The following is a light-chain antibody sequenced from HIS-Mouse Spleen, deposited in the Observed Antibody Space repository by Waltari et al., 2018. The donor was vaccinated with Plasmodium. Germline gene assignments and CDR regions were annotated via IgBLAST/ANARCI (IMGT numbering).Light chain of an antibody. Sequence: DIQMTQSPSSLSASVGDRVTIPCRVSQSISSYLNWYQQKPGKAPKLLIYAASSLQSGVPSRFSGSGSGTDFTLTISSLQPEDFATYYCQQSYSTPQLTFGGGTKVEIK. V-gene: IGKV1-39*01. CDR2: AAS. CDR3: QQSYSTPQLT. CDR1: QSISSY. J-gene: IGKJ4*01.